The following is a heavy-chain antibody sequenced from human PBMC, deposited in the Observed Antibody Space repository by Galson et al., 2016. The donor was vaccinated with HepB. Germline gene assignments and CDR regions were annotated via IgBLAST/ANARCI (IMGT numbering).Heavy chain of an antibody. Sequence: SLRLSCAASGFTFKYHAMSWVRQAPGSGLEWVAVISDGGTANYADYVKGRFTISSDNSKNTVYLQMDSLRAEDRAEYYCARVSGPWVGVPAAKVYFDFWGQGTLVIVSS. V-gene: IGHV3-23*01. D-gene: IGHD2-2*01. CDR2: ISDGGTA. CDR3: ARVSGPWVGVPAAKVYFDF. J-gene: IGHJ4*02. CDR1: GFTFKYHA.